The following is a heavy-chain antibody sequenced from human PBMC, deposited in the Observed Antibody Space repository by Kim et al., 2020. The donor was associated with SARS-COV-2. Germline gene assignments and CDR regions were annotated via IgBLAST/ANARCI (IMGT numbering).Heavy chain of an antibody. J-gene: IGHJ5*02. V-gene: IGHV3-11*04. CDR2: ISSSGSTI. CDR3: ASTYRVAANGNWFDP. D-gene: IGHD6-19*01. CDR1: GFTFSDYY. Sequence: GGSLRLSCAASGFTFSDYYMSWIRQAPGKGLEWVSYISSSGSTIYYADSVKGRFTISRDNAKNSLYLQMNSLRAEDTAVYYCASTYRVAANGNWFDPWGQGTLVTVSS.